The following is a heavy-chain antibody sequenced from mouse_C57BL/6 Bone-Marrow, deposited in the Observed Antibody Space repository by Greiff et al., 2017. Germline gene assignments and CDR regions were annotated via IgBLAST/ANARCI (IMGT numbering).Heavy chain of an antibody. CDR2: ISDGGSYT. Sequence: EVQVVESGGGLVKPGGSLKLSCAASGFTFSSYAMSWVRQTPEKRLEWVATISDGGSYTYYPDNVKGRFTISRDNAKNNLYLQMSHLKSEDTAKYYCARDREFYYAMDIWGQGPSVTVSS. J-gene: IGHJ4*01. V-gene: IGHV5-4*01. CDR1: GFTFSSYA. CDR3: ARDREFYYAMDI.